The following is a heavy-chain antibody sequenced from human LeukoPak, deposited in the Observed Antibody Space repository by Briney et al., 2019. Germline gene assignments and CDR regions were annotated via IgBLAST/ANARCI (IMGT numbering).Heavy chain of an antibody. Sequence: GGSLRLSCAASGFTVSSNYMSWVRQAPGKGLEWVSVIYSGGSTYYADSVKGRFTISRDNSKNTLYLQMNSLRAEDTAVYYCARTARDGYDSHPFDYWGQGTMVTVSS. CDR3: ARTARDGYDSHPFDY. V-gene: IGHV3-53*01. D-gene: IGHD5-24*01. CDR1: GFTVSSNY. J-gene: IGHJ4*02. CDR2: IYSGGST.